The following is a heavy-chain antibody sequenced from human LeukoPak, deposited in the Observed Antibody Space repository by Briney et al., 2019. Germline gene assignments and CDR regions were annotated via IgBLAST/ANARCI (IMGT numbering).Heavy chain of an antibody. J-gene: IGHJ4*02. CDR3: ARDSVDCYFDY. D-gene: IGHD2-21*02. CDR1: GGTFSSYA. CDR2: IIPILGIA. V-gene: IGHV1-69*04. Sequence: SVTVSCKASGGTFSSYAMSWVRQAPGQGREWMGRIIPILGIANYAQKFQGRVTITADKSTSTAYMELSSLRSEDTAVYYCARDSVDCYFDYWGQGTLVTISS.